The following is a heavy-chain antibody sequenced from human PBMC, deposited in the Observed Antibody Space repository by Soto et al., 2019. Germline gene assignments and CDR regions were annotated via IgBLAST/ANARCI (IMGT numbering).Heavy chain of an antibody. D-gene: IGHD2-15*01. CDR3: TRHECRGGSAPPTFFYYRDV. CDR1: GFTFSDSS. J-gene: IGHJ6*03. CDR2: IRDRANNYAA. Sequence: PGGSLRLSCAASGFTFSDSSIHWVRQASGKGLEWVGRIRDRANNYAAEYAASVKGKFTMSRDDSKNTAYLQMNSLKTEDTAVYYCTRHECRGGSAPPTFFYYRDVWGKGTRVTVSS. V-gene: IGHV3-73*01.